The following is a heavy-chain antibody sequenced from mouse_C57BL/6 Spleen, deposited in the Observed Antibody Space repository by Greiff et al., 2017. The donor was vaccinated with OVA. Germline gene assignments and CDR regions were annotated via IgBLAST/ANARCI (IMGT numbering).Heavy chain of an antibody. CDR1: GFNIKDDY. Sequence: VQLQQSGAELVRPGASVKLSCTASGFNIKDDYMHWVKQRPEQGLEWIGWIDPENGDTEYASKFQGKAPITADTSSNTAYLQLSSLTSEDTAVYYCTPYVSWFAYWSQGTLVTVSA. CDR3: TPYVSWFAY. J-gene: IGHJ3*01. V-gene: IGHV14-4*01. D-gene: IGHD2-12*01. CDR2: IDPENGDT.